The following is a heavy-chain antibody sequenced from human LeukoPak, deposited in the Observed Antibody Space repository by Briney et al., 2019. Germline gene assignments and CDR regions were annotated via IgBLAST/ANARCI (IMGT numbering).Heavy chain of an antibody. CDR3: ARDTGPDLDY. J-gene: IGHJ4*02. V-gene: IGHV3-21*01. CDR2: ISRSSSDI. CDR1: GFTFSRYS. Sequence: PGGSLRLACAASGFTFSRYSMNWVRQAPGKGLEWVSSISRSSSDIFYADSVKGRFTISRDNAKNSLYLEMNSLRAEDTAVFYCARDTGPDLDYWGQGTLVTVSS. D-gene: IGHD4-11*01.